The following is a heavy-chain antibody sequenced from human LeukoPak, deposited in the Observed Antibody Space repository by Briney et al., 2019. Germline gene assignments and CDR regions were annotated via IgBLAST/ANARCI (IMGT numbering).Heavy chain of an antibody. V-gene: IGHV3-43*02. Sequence: GGSLRLSCAASGFTFDDSAMHWFRQAPGTGLEWVSAINARGDSKYYARSVRGRFTISRDNSKSSVYLQMDSLRTDDSALYHWVKGRGPLGDNYWGQGTLVTVSS. CDR1: GFTFDDSA. J-gene: IGHJ4*02. D-gene: IGHD1-14*01. CDR2: INARGDSK. CDR3: VKGRGPLGDNY.